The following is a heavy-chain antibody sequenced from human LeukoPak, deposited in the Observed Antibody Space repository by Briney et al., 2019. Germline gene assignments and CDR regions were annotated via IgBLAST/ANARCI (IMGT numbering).Heavy chain of an antibody. CDR2: ISGNGGDT. CDR3: VRGGAAYGY. J-gene: IGHJ4*02. Sequence: PGGSLRLSCAASGFTFSSYAMNWVRQAPGKGLEWVSGISGNGGDTSYADSVKGRFSISRDNAKNSLYLQMNSLRAEDTAVYFCVRGGAAYGYWGQGTLVTVSS. V-gene: IGHV3-23*01. D-gene: IGHD4-17*01. CDR1: GFTFSSYA.